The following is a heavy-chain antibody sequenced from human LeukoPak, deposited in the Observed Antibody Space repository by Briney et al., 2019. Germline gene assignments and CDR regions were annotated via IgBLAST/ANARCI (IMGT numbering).Heavy chain of an antibody. Sequence: PSETLSLTCTVSGYSINSGYYWAWIRQPPGKALEYIGSIYHSGSTYYNPSLKSRVTISVDTSKNQFSLKLSSVTAADPAVYYCARRHYDSSGYGAHYYYYYMDVWGKGTTVTVSS. CDR2: IYHSGST. V-gene: IGHV4-38-2*02. J-gene: IGHJ6*03. CDR3: ARRHYDSSGYGAHYYYYYMDV. D-gene: IGHD3-22*01. CDR1: GYSINSGYY.